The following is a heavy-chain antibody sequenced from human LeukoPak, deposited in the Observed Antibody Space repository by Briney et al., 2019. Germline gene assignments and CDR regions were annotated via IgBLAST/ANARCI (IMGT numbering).Heavy chain of an antibody. CDR2: ISSSGSTI. V-gene: IGHV3-11*04. Sequence: GGSPRLSCAASGFTFSDYYMSWIRQAPGKGLEWVSYISSSGSTIYYADSVKGRFTISRDNAKNSLYLQMNSLRAEDTAVYYCARRRTYYDSSGYSSDAFDIWGQGTMVTVSS. D-gene: IGHD3-22*01. CDR3: ARRRTYYDSSGYSSDAFDI. J-gene: IGHJ3*02. CDR1: GFTFSDYY.